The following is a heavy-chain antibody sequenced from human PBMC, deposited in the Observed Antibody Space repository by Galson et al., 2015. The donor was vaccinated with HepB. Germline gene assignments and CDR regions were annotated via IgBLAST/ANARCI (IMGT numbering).Heavy chain of an antibody. Sequence: SVKVSCKVSGYTLTELSMHWVRQAPGKGLEWMGGFDPEDGETIYAQKFQGRVTMTEDTSTDTAYMELSSLRSEDTAVYYCATARTMVPGVIQPFDYWGQGTLVTVSS. CDR2: FDPEDGET. V-gene: IGHV1-24*01. CDR1: GYTLTELS. CDR3: ATARTMVPGVIQPFDY. D-gene: IGHD3-10*01. J-gene: IGHJ4*02.